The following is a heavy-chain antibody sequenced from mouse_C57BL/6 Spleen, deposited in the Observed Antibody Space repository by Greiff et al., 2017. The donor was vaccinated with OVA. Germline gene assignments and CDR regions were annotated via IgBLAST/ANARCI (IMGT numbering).Heavy chain of an antibody. D-gene: IGHD2-4*01. CDR1: GYSFTSYY. J-gene: IGHJ3*01. CDR2: IYPGSGNT. Sequence: VQRVESGPELVKPGASVKISCKASGYSFTSYYIHWVKQRPGQGLEWIGWIYPGSGNTKYNEKFKGKATLTADTSSSTAYMQLSSLTSEDSAVYYCARSYDYDAFAYWGQGTLVTVSA. CDR3: ARSYDYDAFAY. V-gene: IGHV1-66*01.